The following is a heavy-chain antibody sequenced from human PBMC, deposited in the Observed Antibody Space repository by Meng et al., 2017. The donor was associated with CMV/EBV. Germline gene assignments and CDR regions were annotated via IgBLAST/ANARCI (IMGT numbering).Heavy chain of an antibody. V-gene: IGHV1-69*05. D-gene: IGHD6-13*01. CDR3: ARDQTIHQQLGDGWFDP. J-gene: IGHJ5*02. CDR1: GYTFTSYY. CDR2: IIPIFGTA. Sequence: SVKVSCKASGYTFTSYYMHWVRQAPGQGLEWMGGIIPIFGTANYAQKFQGRVTITTDESTSTAYMELSSLRSEDTAVYYCARDQTIHQQLGDGWFDPWGQGTLVTVSS.